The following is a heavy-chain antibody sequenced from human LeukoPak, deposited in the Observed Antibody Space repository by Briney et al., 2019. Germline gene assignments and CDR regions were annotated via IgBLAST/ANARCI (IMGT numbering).Heavy chain of an antibody. Sequence: GGSLRLSCAASGFTLSTYWMSWVRQAPGKGLEWVANIKQDGSGKYYVDSVKGRFTISRDNAKNSLFLQMNSLRAEDTAVYYCARVRCSSNSCFPDYWGQGTLVTVSS. CDR3: ARVRCSSNSCFPDY. J-gene: IGHJ4*02. D-gene: IGHD2-2*01. CDR1: GFTLSTYW. CDR2: IKQDGSGK. V-gene: IGHV3-7*01.